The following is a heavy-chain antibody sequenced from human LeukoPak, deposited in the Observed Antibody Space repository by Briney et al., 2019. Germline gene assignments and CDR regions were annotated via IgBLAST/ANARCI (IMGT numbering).Heavy chain of an antibody. CDR2: ISVYNGNT. CDR3: ATINYDFWSRNMEV. CDR1: GDTIRGYG. Sequence: GASVKVSCKASGDTIRGYGFSWVRQAPGQGLEWKGWISVYNGNTDYVQKFQGRDSMTTDTSTSTAYMELRNLRSDDTALYYCATINYDFWSRNMEVWGQGTTVIVSS. V-gene: IGHV1-18*01. J-gene: IGHJ6*02. D-gene: IGHD3-3*01.